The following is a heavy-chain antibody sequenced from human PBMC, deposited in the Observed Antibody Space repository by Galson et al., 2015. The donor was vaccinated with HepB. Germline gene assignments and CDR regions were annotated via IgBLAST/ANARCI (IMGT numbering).Heavy chain of an antibody. J-gene: IGHJ4*02. CDR3: FALVPDY. CDR2: IYSDGST. D-gene: IGHD3-10*01. V-gene: IGHV3-66*02. Sequence: SLRLSCAASGFTVSSNYMSWVRQAPGKGLEWVSVIYSDGSTYYADPVKGRFTISRDKSKNTLFLQMNSLRGEDTAVYYCFALVPDYWGQGTLVTVSS. CDR1: GFTVSSNY.